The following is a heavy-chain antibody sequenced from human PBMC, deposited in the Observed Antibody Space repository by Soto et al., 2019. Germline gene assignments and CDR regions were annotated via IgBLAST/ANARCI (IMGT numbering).Heavy chain of an antibody. J-gene: IGHJ6*03. D-gene: IGHD6-13*01. CDR1: GGSFSGYY. CDR2: INHSGST. Sequence: SETLSLTCAVYGGSFSGYYWSWIRQPPGKGLEWIGEINHSGSTNYNPSLKSRVTISVDTTKNQFSLKLSSVTAADTAVYYCARGGPRVYYYYMDVWGKGTTVTVSS. CDR3: ARGGPRVYYYYMDV. V-gene: IGHV4-34*01.